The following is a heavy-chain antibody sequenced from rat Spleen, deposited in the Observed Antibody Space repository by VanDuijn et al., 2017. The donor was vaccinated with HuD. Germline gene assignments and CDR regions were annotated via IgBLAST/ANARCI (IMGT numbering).Heavy chain of an antibody. CDR1: EFPFSNSF. Sequence: VQMVGPGGGLVRPGRSMETSCASSEFPFSNSFMAWVRPAPTKGLEWVASISIGGGNTYYRDSVKGRFSISRDDAKSTLYLQMDSLRSEDTATYYCARRGNWVYWNFDFWGPGTMVTVSS. CDR2: ISIGGGNT. D-gene: IGHD4-5*01. CDR3: ARRGNWVYWNFDF. J-gene: IGHJ1*01. V-gene: IGHV5-25*01.